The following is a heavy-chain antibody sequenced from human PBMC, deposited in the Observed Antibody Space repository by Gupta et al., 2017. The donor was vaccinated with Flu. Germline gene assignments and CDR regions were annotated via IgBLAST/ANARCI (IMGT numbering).Heavy chain of an antibody. V-gene: IGHV3-23*01. CDR2: ISSRGGST. J-gene: IGHJ4*02. CDR3: AKDASITGTPQYVDH. D-gene: IGHD1/OR15-1a*01. Sequence: EVQLLDSGGGLVQPGGSLRLSCVASGFRFDRHEMNWVRQAPGKGLEWVSAISSRGGSTFYEDSVKGRFTISRDNSKNTLDLQMNSLSAEDSALYYCAKDASITGTPQYVDHWGQGTLVTVSS. CDR1: GFRFDRHE.